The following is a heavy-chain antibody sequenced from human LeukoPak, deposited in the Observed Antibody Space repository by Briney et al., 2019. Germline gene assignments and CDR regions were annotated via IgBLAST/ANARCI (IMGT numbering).Heavy chain of an antibody. CDR2: INDRGHT. V-gene: IGHV4-34*01. D-gene: IGHD4-23*01. Sequence: SEALSLTCAVHGGSFTGYHWNWIRQSPGKGLEWIGEINDRGHTNYNPSPESRVTISVDTSKKQFSLKLNSVTAADTAVYYCARDPTTVVTTPYYFDFWGQGTLVTVSS. J-gene: IGHJ4*02. CDR1: GGSFTGYH. CDR3: ARDPTTVVTTPYYFDF.